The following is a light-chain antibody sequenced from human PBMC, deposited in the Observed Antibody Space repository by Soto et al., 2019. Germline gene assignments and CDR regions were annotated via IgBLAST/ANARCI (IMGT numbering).Light chain of an antibody. Sequence: QSVLTQPPSVSGAPGQRVTISCTGSSSNIGAGYDVHWYQQLPGTAPKLLIYGNMNRPSGVPDRFSGSKSGTSASLAITGLQAEDEADYYCQSYDSSLSGVVFGGGTKVTVL. V-gene: IGLV1-40*01. CDR2: GNM. J-gene: IGLJ2*01. CDR1: SSNIGAGYD. CDR3: QSYDSSLSGVV.